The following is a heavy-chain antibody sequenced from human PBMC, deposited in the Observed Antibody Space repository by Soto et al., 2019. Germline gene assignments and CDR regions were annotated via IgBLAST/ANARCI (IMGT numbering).Heavy chain of an antibody. Sequence: PGDSLKISCKGSGYSFTSYWIGWVRQMPGKGLEWMGIIYPGDSDTRYSPSFQGQVTISADKSISTAYLQWSSLKASDTAMYYCVKPEYSTRRRSSYLYYSMVIWGQGAMVTTFS. J-gene: IGHJ6*01. D-gene: IGHD6-6*01. CDR3: VKPEYSTRRRSSYLYYSMVI. V-gene: IGHV5-51*01. CDR2: IYPGDSDT. CDR1: GYSFTSYW.